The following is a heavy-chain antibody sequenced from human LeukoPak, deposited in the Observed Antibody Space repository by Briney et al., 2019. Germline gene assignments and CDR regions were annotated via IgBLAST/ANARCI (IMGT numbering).Heavy chain of an antibody. D-gene: IGHD3-16*01. CDR2: INTDGNSP. V-gene: IGHV3-74*01. CDR3: ARDFKDLGA. J-gene: IGHJ5*02. Sequence: PGGSVRLSCAASGFTFTTYWMHWVRQAPGKGLVRVSGINTDGNSPVYADSVKGRFTISRDNAKDTLYLQMKSLRDEDTAVYYCARDFKDLGAWGQGALVTVSS. CDR1: GFTFTTYW.